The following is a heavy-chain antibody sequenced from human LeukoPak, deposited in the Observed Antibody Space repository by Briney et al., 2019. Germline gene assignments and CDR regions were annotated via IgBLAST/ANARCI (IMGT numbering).Heavy chain of an antibody. Sequence: GGSLRLSCAASGFTFSSYAMTWVRQAPGKGLEWVSAISGSGGGTYYADSVKGRFTISRDNSKNTLYLQMNSLRAEDTAVYYCAKGDFYGDYPYGMDVWGQGTTVTVSS. CDR3: AKGDFYGDYPYGMDV. J-gene: IGHJ6*02. V-gene: IGHV3-23*01. CDR2: ISGSGGGT. D-gene: IGHD3-3*01. CDR1: GFTFSSYA.